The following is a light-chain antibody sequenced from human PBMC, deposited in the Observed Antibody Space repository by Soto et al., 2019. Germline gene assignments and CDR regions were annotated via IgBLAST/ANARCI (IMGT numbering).Light chain of an antibody. CDR2: SAS. CDR1: QGISSD. J-gene: IGKJ5*01. V-gene: IGKV1-9*01. Sequence: IQLTQSPSSLSASVGDRVTITCRASQGISSDLAWYQQKPGKAPKLLIYSASTLQNGVPSRLSASGSGTDFSRTISCLHPEDFATDYCQQLNSYPVTLGQVTRLEIK. CDR3: QQLNSYPVT.